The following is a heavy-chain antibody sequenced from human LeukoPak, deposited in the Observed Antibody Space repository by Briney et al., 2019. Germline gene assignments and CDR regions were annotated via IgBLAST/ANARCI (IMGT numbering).Heavy chain of an antibody. V-gene: IGHV3-15*01. CDR3: ATGSRGED. Sequence: GGSLRLSCAASGFTVSNAWMSWVRQAPGRGLEWVGRIRRKTEGGTTEYAAPVKGRFTISRDDSKNTLYLQMNSLKTEDTAVYYCATGSRGEDWGQGTLVTVSS. CDR1: GFTVSNAW. D-gene: IGHD2-21*01. CDR2: IRRKTEGGTT. J-gene: IGHJ4*02.